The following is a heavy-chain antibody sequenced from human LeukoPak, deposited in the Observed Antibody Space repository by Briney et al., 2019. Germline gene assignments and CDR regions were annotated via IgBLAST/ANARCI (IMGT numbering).Heavy chain of an antibody. Sequence: SGGSLRLSCTASGFTFSNYAMSWVRQAPGKGLEWVANIKQDGSEKYYVDSVKGRFTISRDNAKNSLYLQMNSLRAEDTAVYYCARGRMRYFDWLLYLPYYFDYWGQGTLVTVSS. CDR1: GFTFSNYA. CDR2: IKQDGSEK. D-gene: IGHD3-9*01. J-gene: IGHJ4*02. V-gene: IGHV3-7*01. CDR3: ARGRMRYFDWLLYLPYYFDY.